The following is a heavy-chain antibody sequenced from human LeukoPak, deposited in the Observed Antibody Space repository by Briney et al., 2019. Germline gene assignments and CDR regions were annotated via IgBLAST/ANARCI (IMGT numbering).Heavy chain of an antibody. CDR1: GFTFSSYA. J-gene: IGHJ4*02. V-gene: IGHV3-23*01. CDR2: ISGRGGST. CDR3: AKGGCSGSYYIVY. Sequence: GGSLRLSCAASGFTFSSYAMSWVRQAPGKGLEWVSAISGRGGSTYYADSVKGRFTISRDNSKNTLYLQMNSLRAEDTAVYYCAKGGCSGSYYIVYWGQGTLVTVSS. D-gene: IGHD3-10*02.